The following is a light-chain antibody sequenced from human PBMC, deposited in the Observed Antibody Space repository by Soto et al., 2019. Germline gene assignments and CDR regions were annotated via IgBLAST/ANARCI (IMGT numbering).Light chain of an antibody. V-gene: IGLV2-8*01. J-gene: IGLJ1*01. CDR1: SSDVGGYNY. CDR3: NSYAGSNNV. CDR2: EVS. Sequence: QSALTQPPSASGSPGQSVTISCTGTSSDVGGYNYVSWYQQHPGKAPKLMIYEVSQRPSGVPDRFSGSKSGNTASLTVSGLQAEDEEDYYCNSYAGSNNVFGTGTKVTVL.